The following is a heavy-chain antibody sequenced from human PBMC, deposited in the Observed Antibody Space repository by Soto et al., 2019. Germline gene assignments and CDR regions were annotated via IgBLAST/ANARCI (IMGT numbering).Heavy chain of an antibody. CDR2: ISYDGTTK. J-gene: IGHJ5*02. CDR3: ARDWRTAGTTGWFDP. Sequence: QEQVVESGGGVVQPGRSLRLSCAASGFTFSTHAMHWVRQAPGRGLEWVAIISYDGTTKDYADSVKGRFTISRDNSKNAVYLQMNSLRSEDTALYYCARDWRTAGTTGWFDPRGQGTLVTVSS. CDR1: GFTFSTHA. V-gene: IGHV3-30-3*01. D-gene: IGHD6-13*01.